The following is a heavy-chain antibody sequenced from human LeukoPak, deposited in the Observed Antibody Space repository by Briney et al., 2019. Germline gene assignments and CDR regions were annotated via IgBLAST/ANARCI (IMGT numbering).Heavy chain of an antibody. Sequence: SETLSLTCAVYVGSFSGYYWSWIRQPPGKGLEWIGEINHSGSTNYNPSLKSRVTISVDTSKNQFSLKLSSVTAADTAVYYCARGGVTNDSSGYYYRLDYWGQGTLVTVSS. CDR1: VGSFSGYY. CDR2: INHSGST. J-gene: IGHJ4*02. V-gene: IGHV4-34*01. D-gene: IGHD3-22*01. CDR3: ARGGVTNDSSGYYYRLDY.